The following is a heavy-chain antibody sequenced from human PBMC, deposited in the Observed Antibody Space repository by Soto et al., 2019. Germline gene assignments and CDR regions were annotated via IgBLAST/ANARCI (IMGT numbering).Heavy chain of an antibody. CDR2: IYYSGST. D-gene: IGHD2-21*02. Sequence: QVQLQESGPGLVKPSQTLSLTCTVSGGSISSGGYYWSWIRQHPGKGLEWIGYIYYSGSTYYNPSLKRRVNISVETSKNQFSVKRRPVTAADTAVYYCARVCGGDCHYGMDVWGQGTTVTVSS. J-gene: IGHJ6*02. CDR3: ARVCGGDCHYGMDV. CDR1: GGSISSGGYY. V-gene: IGHV4-31*03.